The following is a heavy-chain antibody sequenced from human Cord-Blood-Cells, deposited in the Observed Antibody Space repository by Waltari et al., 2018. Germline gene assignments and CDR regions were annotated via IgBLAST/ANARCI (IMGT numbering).Heavy chain of an antibody. CDR3: AGNTAMVGWFDP. CDR2: IYYSGST. Sequence: QVQLQESGPGLVKPSETLSLTCTVSGGSISSYYWSWIRQPPGKGLEWIGYIYYSGSTNHNPSLKSRVTISVDTSKNPFSLKLSSVTAADTAVYYCAGNTAMVGWFDPWGQGTLVTVSS. V-gene: IGHV4-59*01. J-gene: IGHJ5*02. CDR1: GGSISSYY. D-gene: IGHD5-18*01.